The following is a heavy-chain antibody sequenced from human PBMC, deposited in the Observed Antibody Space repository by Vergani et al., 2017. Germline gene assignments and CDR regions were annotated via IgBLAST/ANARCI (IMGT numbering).Heavy chain of an antibody. V-gene: IGHV4-61*08. Sequence: QVQLQESGPGLVKPSQTLSLTCTVSGGSISSGGYYWSWIRQPPGKGLEWMGYVSFRGDTLYDPSVKGRMTISLNTSSNQFCLTLTSVTAADTAVYYCASDTHSGQRADRWGQGILVTVTS. J-gene: IGHJ5*02. CDR2: VSFRGDT. CDR3: ASDTHSGQRADR. D-gene: IGHD6-19*01. CDR1: GGSISSGGYY.